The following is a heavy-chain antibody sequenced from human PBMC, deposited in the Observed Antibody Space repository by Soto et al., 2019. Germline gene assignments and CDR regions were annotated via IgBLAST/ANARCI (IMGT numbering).Heavy chain of an antibody. CDR2: ISAYNGNT. V-gene: IGHV1-18*01. CDR3: ARNGVYYDSSGYFGY. D-gene: IGHD3-22*01. J-gene: IGHJ4*02. CDR1: GYTFTSYG. Sequence: ASVKVSCKASGYTFTSYGISWVRQARGQGLEWMGWISAYNGNTNYAQKLQGRVTMTTDTSTSTAYMELRSLRSDDTAVYYCARNGVYYDSSGYFGYWGQGTLVTVSS.